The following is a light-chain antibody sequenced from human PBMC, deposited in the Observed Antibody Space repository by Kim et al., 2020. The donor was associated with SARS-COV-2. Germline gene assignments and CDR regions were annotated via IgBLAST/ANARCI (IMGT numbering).Light chain of an antibody. Sequence: DIVMTQSPLSLPVTPGEPASISCRSSQSLLHSNGYNYLDWYLQKPGQSPQLLIYLGSNRASGVPDRFSGSGSGTDFTLKINRVEAENVGGYYCMQARQTPRTFGQGPKLEVK. CDR1: QSLLHSNGYNY. V-gene: IGKV2-28*01. CDR3: MQARQTPRT. J-gene: IGKJ2*01. CDR2: LGS.